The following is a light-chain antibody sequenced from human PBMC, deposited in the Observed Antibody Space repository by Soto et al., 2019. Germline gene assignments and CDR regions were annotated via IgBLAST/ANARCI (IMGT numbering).Light chain of an antibody. Sequence: DIVMTQSPDSLAVSLGERATINCKSSQRVLYSSSNKNYLAWYQQKPGQPPKLLLYWASTRESGVPDRFSGSGSGTDFTLAISSLQAEDVAVYYGQQYCISPWTFGQGTKVEIK. CDR1: QRVLYSSSNKNY. J-gene: IGKJ1*01. CDR2: WAS. CDR3: QQYCISPWT. V-gene: IGKV4-1*01.